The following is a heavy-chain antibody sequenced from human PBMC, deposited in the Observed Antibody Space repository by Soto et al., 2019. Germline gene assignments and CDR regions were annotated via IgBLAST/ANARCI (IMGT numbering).Heavy chain of an antibody. CDR2: TIPIFGTA. D-gene: IGHD3-10*01. CDR1: GGTFSSYA. V-gene: IGHV1-69*01. Sequence: QVQLVQSGAEVKKPGSSVKVSCKASGGTFSSYAISWVRQAPGQGLEWMGGTIPIFGTANYAQKVQGRVTITADESTSSADVELSSLRSEETAVYYRARGANYDGAGSQCPYYYYGMDVWGQGTTVTVSS. CDR3: ARGANYDGAGSQCPYYYYGMDV. J-gene: IGHJ6*02.